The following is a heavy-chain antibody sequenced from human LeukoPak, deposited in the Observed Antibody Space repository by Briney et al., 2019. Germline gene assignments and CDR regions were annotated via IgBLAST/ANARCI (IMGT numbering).Heavy chain of an antibody. Sequence: GGSLRLSCVASGFTFRAYWMSWVRQAPGKGLEWVANIKQDGSEKYYVDSVKGRFTISRDNAKNSLYLQMNSLRAEDTAVYYCARPFYDYSNYSAYMDVWGKGTTVTVSS. J-gene: IGHJ6*03. CDR2: IKQDGSEK. D-gene: IGHD4-11*01. V-gene: IGHV3-7*01. CDR3: ARPFYDYSNYSAYMDV. CDR1: GFTFRAYW.